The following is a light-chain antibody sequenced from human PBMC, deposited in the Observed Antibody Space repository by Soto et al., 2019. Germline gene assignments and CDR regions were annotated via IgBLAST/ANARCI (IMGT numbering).Light chain of an antibody. CDR1: QSVSSN. J-gene: IGKJ2*01. CDR2: CAS. Sequence: EIVMTQSPATLSVSPGERATLSCRASQSVSSNLAWYQQKPGQAPRLLIYCASTRATGLPHRFSGSGFGTEFTLTIRSLQYEDCAVYYCQQYNNWPPYTFGPRTKMEIK. CDR3: QQYNNWPPYT. V-gene: IGKV3-15*01.